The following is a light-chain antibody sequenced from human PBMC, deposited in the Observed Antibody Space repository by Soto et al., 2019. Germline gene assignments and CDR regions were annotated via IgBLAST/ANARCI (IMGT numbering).Light chain of an antibody. CDR2: KAS. J-gene: IGKJ1*01. V-gene: IGKV1-5*03. CDR1: QSISSW. Sequence: DIQMTQSPSTLSASVGDRVTITCRASQSISSWLAWYQQKPGKAPKLLIYKASTLKSGVPSRFSGSGSGTEGTITISSLQTDDGATYYCQHYNSYSEAFGQGTKVDIK. CDR3: QHYNSYSEA.